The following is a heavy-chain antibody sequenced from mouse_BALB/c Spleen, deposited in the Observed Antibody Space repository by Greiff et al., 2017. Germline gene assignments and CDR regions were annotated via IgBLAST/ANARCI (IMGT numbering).Heavy chain of an antibody. CDR2: INPYNDGT. D-gene: IGHD2-4*01. Sequence: EVQLQQSGPELVKPGASVKMSCKATGYTFTSYVMHWVKQKPGQGLEWIGYINPYNDGTKYNEKFKGKATLTSDKSSSTAYMELSSLTSEDSAVYYCARAYYDYRAWFAYWGQGTLVTVSA. J-gene: IGHJ3*01. V-gene: IGHV1-14*01. CDR1: GYTFTSYV. CDR3: ARAYYDYRAWFAY.